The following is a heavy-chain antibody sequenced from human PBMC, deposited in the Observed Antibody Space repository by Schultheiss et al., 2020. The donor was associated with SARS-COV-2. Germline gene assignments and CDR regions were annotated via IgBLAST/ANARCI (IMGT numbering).Heavy chain of an antibody. CDR3: ARDSSIAVAGRRWFDP. CDR2: IYTSGST. Sequence: SETLSLTCAVYGGSFSGYYWSWIRQPAGKGLEWIGRIYTSGSTNYNPSLKSRVTMSVDTSKNQFSLKLSSVTAADTAVYYCARDSSIAVAGRRWFDPWGQGTLVTVSS. D-gene: IGHD6-19*01. J-gene: IGHJ5*02. V-gene: IGHV4-4*07. CDR1: GGSFSGYY.